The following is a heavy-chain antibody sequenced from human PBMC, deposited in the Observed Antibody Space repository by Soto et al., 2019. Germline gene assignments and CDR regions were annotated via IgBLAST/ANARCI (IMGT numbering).Heavy chain of an antibody. Sequence: ASVKVSCKASGYTFTSYGISWVRQAPGQGLEWMGWISAYNGNTNYAQKLQGRVTMTTDTSTSTAYMELRSLRSDDTAVYYCARDPGVVPAAIYYYYGMDVWGQGXTVTVYS. J-gene: IGHJ6*02. CDR1: GYTFTSYG. CDR3: ARDPGVVPAAIYYYYGMDV. D-gene: IGHD2-2*02. V-gene: IGHV1-18*01. CDR2: ISAYNGNT.